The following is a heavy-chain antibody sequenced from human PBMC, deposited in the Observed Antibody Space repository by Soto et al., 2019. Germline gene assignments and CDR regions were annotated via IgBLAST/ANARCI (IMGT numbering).Heavy chain of an antibody. CDR3: ARVLRITIFGGSYYYYGMDV. V-gene: IGHV1-18*04. CDR1: GYTFTSYG. Sequence: ASVKVSCKASGYTFTSYGISWVRQAPGQGLEWMGWISAYNGNTNYAQKLQGRVTMTTDTSTSTAYMELRSLRSDDTAVYYCARVLRITIFGGSYYYYGMDVWGQGTTVTVSS. CDR2: ISAYNGNT. D-gene: IGHD3-3*01. J-gene: IGHJ6*02.